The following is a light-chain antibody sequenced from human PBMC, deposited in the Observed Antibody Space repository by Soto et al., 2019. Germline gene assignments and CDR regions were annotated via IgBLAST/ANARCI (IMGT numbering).Light chain of an antibody. CDR2: EVS. J-gene: IGLJ1*01. Sequence: QSVLTQPASVSGSPGQSITISCTGTSSDVGSYNYVSWYQQHPGKAPKLMIYEVSDRPSGISSRFSGSKSGNTASLTVSGLQAEDEADYYCSSYAGSDLGVFGTGTKVTVL. V-gene: IGLV2-14*01. CDR3: SSYAGSDLGV. CDR1: SSDVGSYNY.